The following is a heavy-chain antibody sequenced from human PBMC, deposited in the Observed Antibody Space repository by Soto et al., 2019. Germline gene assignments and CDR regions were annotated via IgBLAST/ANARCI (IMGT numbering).Heavy chain of an antibody. CDR2: IIPIFGTA. V-gene: IGHV1-69*13. Sequence: SVKVSCKASGGTFSSYAISWVRQAPGQGLEWMGGIIPIFGTANYAQKFQGRVTITADESTSTAYMELSSLRSEDTAVYYCARDVSGYYGSSGYQYQHWGQGTLVTVSS. CDR3: ARDVSGYYGSSGYQYQH. D-gene: IGHD3-22*01. CDR1: GGTFSSYA. J-gene: IGHJ1*01.